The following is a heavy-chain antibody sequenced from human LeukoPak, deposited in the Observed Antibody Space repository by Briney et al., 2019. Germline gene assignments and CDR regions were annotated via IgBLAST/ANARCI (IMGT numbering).Heavy chain of an antibody. J-gene: IGHJ3*02. V-gene: IGHV3-30-3*01. CDR3: ARVLAVAGTDAFDI. Sequence: GRSLRLSCAASGFTFSSYAMHWVRQAPGKGLEWVAVISYDGSNKYYADSVKGRFTISRDNAKNSLYLQMNSLRAEDTAVYYCARVLAVAGTDAFDIWGQGTMVTVSS. CDR2: ISYDGSNK. D-gene: IGHD6-19*01. CDR1: GFTFSSYA.